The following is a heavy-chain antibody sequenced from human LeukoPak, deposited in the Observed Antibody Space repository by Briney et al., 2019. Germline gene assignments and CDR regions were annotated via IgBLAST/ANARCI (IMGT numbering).Heavy chain of an antibody. CDR3: ARHDLTNFGVVIGPWNY. CDR1: GGSISSSSYY. V-gene: IGHV4-39*01. J-gene: IGHJ4*02. Sequence: SETLSLTCTVSGGSISSSSYYWGWIRQPPGKGLEWIGSIYYSGSTYYNPSLKSRVTISVDTSKNQFSLKLSSVTAADTAVYYCARHDLTNFGVVIGPWNYWGQGTLVTVSS. CDR2: IYYSGST. D-gene: IGHD3-3*01.